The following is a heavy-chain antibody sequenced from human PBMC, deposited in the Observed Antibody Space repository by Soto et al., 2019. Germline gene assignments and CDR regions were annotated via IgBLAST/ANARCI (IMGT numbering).Heavy chain of an antibody. Sequence: QVQLVECGGGVVQPGTSLRLSCAASGFRFKSFVMHWVRQAPGKGLEWVAFTSYDGNNKDYGDSVKGRFTVSRDNSQNTLHLQMDFLRPEDTALYYCARWGTTGGFDLWGQGTLVSVSS. J-gene: IGHJ4*02. V-gene: IGHV3-30*19. CDR3: ARWGTTGGFDL. CDR1: GFRFKSFV. D-gene: IGHD3-16*01. CDR2: TSYDGNNK.